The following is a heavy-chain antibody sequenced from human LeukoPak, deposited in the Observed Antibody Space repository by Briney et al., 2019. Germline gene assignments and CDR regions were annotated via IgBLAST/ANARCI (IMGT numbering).Heavy chain of an antibody. Sequence: AGGSLRLSCAGSGFTFGGYGMHWFRQTPGKRLEWVAVIAYDGSRAFYADSVKGRFTISRDNSKNTMSVQMDDLRAEDTAVYYCTRYNNDHFDYWGQGTLVTVSS. V-gene: IGHV3-33*01. D-gene: IGHD1-14*01. CDR1: GFTFGGYG. CDR3: TRYNNDHFDY. J-gene: IGHJ4*02. CDR2: IAYDGSRA.